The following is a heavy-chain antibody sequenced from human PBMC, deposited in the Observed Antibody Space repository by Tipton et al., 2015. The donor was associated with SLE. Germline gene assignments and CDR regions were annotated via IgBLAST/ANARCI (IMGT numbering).Heavy chain of an antibody. CDR1: GFTVSSNY. D-gene: IGHD6-13*01. CDR3: AKVRAAAGIPWFDP. V-gene: IGHV3-53*01. CDR2: IYSGDTT. J-gene: IGHJ5*02. Sequence: SLRLSCAASGFTVSSNYMSWVRQAPGKGLEWVSVIYSGDTTYYADSVKGRFTISRDNSKNTLYLQMNSLRAEDTAVYYCAKVRAAAGIPWFDPWGQGTLVTVSS.